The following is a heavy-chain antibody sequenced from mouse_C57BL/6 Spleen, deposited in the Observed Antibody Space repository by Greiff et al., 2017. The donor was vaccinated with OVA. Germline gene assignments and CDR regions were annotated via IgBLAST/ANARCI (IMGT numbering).Heavy chain of an antibody. J-gene: IGHJ2*01. CDR2: IYPGSGNT. Sequence: VQLQQSGAELVRPGASVKLSCKASGYTFTDYYINWVKQRPGQGLEWIARIYPGSGNTYYNEKFKGKATLTAEKSSSTAYMQLSSLTSEDSAVYFCARRGDSNYLDYWGKGTTLTVSS. CDR1: GYTFTDYY. V-gene: IGHV1-76*01. CDR3: ARRGDSNYLDY. D-gene: IGHD2-5*01.